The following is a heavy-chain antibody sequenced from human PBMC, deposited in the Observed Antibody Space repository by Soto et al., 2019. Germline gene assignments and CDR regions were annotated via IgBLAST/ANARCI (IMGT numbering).Heavy chain of an antibody. CDR2: ISAYNGNT. Sequence: ASVKVSCKASGYTFTSYGISWVRQAPGQGLEWTGWISAYNGNTNYAQKLQGRVTMTTDTSTSTAYMELRSLRSDDTAVYYCARPLRGYSYGTMRNYYYYGMDVWGQGTTVTVSS. V-gene: IGHV1-18*04. J-gene: IGHJ6*02. CDR3: ARPLRGYSYGTMRNYYYYGMDV. D-gene: IGHD5-18*01. CDR1: GYTFTSYG.